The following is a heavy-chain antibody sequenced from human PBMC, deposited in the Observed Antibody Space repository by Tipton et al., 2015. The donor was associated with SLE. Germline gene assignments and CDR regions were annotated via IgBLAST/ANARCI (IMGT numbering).Heavy chain of an antibody. CDR3: ARAHYDFRSYNLDY. J-gene: IGHJ4*02. D-gene: IGHD3-3*01. Sequence: SLRLSCAASKFTFSTYGMNWVRQAPGKGLEWVSSIGTSGDYKYYVDSVKGRFTVSRDNAENSLYLQMDSLTAEDTAVYYCARAHYDFRSYNLDYWGQGTLVTVSS. CDR2: IGTSGDYK. CDR1: KFTFSTYG. V-gene: IGHV3-21*01.